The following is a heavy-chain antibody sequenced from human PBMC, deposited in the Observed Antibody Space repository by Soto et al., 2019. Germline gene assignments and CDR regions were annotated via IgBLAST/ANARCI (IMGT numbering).Heavy chain of an antibody. CDR1: GFTFSSYA. CDR3: AKDLAVAGRGVFDY. J-gene: IGHJ4*02. D-gene: IGHD6-19*01. V-gene: IGHV3-23*01. CDR2: ISGSGGST. Sequence: GGSLRLSCAASGFTFSSYAMSWVRQAPGKGLEWVSAISGSGGSTYYADSVKGRFTISRDNTKNTLYLQRNSRRAWETAVYYCAKDLAVAGRGVFDYWGQGTLVTVSS.